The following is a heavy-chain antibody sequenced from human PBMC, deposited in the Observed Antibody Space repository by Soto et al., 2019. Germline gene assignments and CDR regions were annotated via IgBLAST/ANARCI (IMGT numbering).Heavy chain of an antibody. J-gene: IGHJ4*02. CDR1: GYVFTSYG. V-gene: IGHV1-18*04. CDR3: ARVEDYFDSSGYAH. D-gene: IGHD3-22*01. Sequence: QVQLVQSGAEVKKPGASVKVSCEASGYVFTSYGITWVRQVPGQGIEWMGWISAYNGNTNYAQKLQDRFSMTTDTSTSTAYMELRSLRYDDTAVYYCARVEDYFDSSGYAHWGQGTLVTVSS. CDR2: ISAYNGNT.